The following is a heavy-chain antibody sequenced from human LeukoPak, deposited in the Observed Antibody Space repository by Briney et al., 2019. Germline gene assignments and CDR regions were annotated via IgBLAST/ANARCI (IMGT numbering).Heavy chain of an antibody. J-gene: IGHJ4*02. D-gene: IGHD1-26*01. Sequence: GASVKVSCKASGYTFTSYGISWVRQAPGQGLEWMGWISAYNGNTNYAQKLQGRVTMTTDTSTSTAYMELRSLRSDDTAVYYCATFDIVGATAPGGIDYWGQGTLVTVSS. CDR2: ISAYNGNT. V-gene: IGHV1-18*01. CDR1: GYTFTSYG. CDR3: ATFDIVGATAPGGIDY.